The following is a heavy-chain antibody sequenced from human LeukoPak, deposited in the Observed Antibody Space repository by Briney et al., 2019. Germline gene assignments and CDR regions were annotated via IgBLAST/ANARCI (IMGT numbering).Heavy chain of an antibody. Sequence: ASVKVSFKASGYTFTDYYIHWVRQAPGQGLEWMGWINPNTGGTNSAQKFQGRVTMTRDTSISTAYMELSRLRSDDTAVYYCARSVTVAIWFGEAYFDYWGQGTLVTVSS. CDR3: ARSVTVAIWFGEAYFDY. D-gene: IGHD3-10*01. CDR1: GYTFTDYY. V-gene: IGHV1-2*02. CDR2: INPNTGGT. J-gene: IGHJ4*02.